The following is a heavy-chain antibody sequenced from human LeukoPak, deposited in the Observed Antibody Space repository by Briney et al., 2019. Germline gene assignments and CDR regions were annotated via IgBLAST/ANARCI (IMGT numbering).Heavy chain of an antibody. CDR2: IYHSGST. D-gene: IGHD1-1*01. Sequence: PSETLSLTCTVSGDSISSSGYYWGWIRQPPGKGLEWIGSIYHSGSTYYNPSLKSRVTISVDTSKNQFSLKLSSVTAADTAVYYCARDMDNWNDPSWNIWGQGTMVTVSS. CDR1: GDSISSSGYY. CDR3: ARDMDNWNDPSWNI. V-gene: IGHV4-39*07. J-gene: IGHJ3*02.